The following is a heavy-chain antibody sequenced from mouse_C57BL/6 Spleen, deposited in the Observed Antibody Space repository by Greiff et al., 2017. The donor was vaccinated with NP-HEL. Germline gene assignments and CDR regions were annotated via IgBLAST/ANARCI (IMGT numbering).Heavy chain of an antibody. CDR1: GYTFTDYN. CDR3: ALITTVVGSFVY. V-gene: IGHV1-22*01. J-gene: IGHJ2*01. Sequence: VQLQQSGPELVKPGASVKMSCKASGYTFTDYNMHWVKQSHGKSLEWIGYINPNNGGTSYNQKFKGKATLTVNKSSSTAYMELRSLTSEDSAVYYCALITTVVGSFVYWGQGTTLTVSS. CDR2: INPNNGGT. D-gene: IGHD1-1*01.